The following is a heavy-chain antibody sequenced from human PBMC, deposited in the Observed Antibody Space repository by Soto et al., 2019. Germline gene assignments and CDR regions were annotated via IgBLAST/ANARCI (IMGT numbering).Heavy chain of an antibody. J-gene: IGHJ4*02. V-gene: IGHV1-69*01. CDR3: ATGGRGYSCAPRFYLEY. CDR2: ILPIFGRT. Sequence: QVQLVQSGAEVKKPGSSVKVTCKASGAIFSSNAISWVRQAPGQGLEWMGGILPIFGRTNYAQKFQGRVTITADESTRTAYMELSSLKSEDTAVYYCATGGRGYSCAPRFYLEYWGQGTLVTVSS. D-gene: IGHD5-18*01. CDR1: GAIFSSNA.